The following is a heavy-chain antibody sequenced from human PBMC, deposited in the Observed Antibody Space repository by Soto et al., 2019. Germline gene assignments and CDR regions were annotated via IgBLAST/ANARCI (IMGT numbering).Heavy chain of an antibody. J-gene: IGHJ6*02. V-gene: IGHV4-34*01. Sequence: SETLSLTCGLYGGSFSGYYWSWVRQPPGKGLEWIGAINQSGGTNYNPSLKSRVTISVDTSKNQFSLSLSSVTAADTAIYYCAKFKNSYYYGLDVWGPGNAVT. CDR1: GGSFSGYY. CDR3: AKFKNSYYYGLDV. CDR2: INQSGGT.